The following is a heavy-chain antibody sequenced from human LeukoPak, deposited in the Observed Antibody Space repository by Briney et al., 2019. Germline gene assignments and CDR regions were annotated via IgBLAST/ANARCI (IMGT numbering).Heavy chain of an antibody. CDR2: IYYSGST. CDR3: ARVLQVGDTAMVNAFDI. D-gene: IGHD5-18*01. Sequence: ASETLSLTCTVSGGSISSYYWSWIRQPPGKGLEWIGYIYYSGSTNYNPSLKSRVTISVDTSKNQFSLKPSSVTAADTAVYYCARVLQVGDTAMVNAFDIWGQGTMVTVSS. CDR1: GGSISSYY. V-gene: IGHV4-59*01. J-gene: IGHJ3*02.